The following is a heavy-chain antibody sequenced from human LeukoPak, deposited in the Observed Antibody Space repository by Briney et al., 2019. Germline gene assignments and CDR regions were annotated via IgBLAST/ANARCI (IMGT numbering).Heavy chain of an antibody. Sequence: GGSLRLSCTASGFTFSSYAMSWVRQAPGKGLEWVSTISGGGDTTYYADSVKGRFTISRDNSKNTLYLQMNSLRAEDTAKYYCAKSCTSFYYGMGVWGQGTTVTVSS. V-gene: IGHV3-23*01. CDR3: AKSCTSFYYGMGV. CDR2: ISGGGDTT. CDR1: GFTFSSYA. D-gene: IGHD2-2*01. J-gene: IGHJ6*02.